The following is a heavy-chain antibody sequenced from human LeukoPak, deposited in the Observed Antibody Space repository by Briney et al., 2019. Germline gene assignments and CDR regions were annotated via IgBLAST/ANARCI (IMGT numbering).Heavy chain of an antibody. CDR2: ISSSGSTI. D-gene: IGHD3-10*02. CDR1: GFTFSGFW. V-gene: IGHV3-48*04. Sequence: GGSLRLTCAASGFTFSGFWMSWVRQAPGKGLEWVSYISSSGSTIYYADSVKGRFTISRDNAKNSLYLQMNSLRAEDTAVYYCAELGITMIGGVWGKGTTVTISS. CDR3: AELGITMIGGV. J-gene: IGHJ6*04.